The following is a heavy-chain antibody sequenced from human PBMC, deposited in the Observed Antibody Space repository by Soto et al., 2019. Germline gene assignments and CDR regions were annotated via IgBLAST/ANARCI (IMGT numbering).Heavy chain of an antibody. J-gene: IGHJ4*02. V-gene: IGHV1-69*13. CDR1: GGTFSSYA. Sequence: SVKLSCKASGGTFSSYAISWVRQAPGQGLEWMGGIIPIFGTANYAQKFQGRVTITADESTSTAYMELRSLRSDDTAVYYCARAADYVWGSYRYLNSASFDYWGQGTLVTVSS. D-gene: IGHD3-16*02. CDR3: ARAADYVWGSYRYLNSASFDY. CDR2: IIPIFGTA.